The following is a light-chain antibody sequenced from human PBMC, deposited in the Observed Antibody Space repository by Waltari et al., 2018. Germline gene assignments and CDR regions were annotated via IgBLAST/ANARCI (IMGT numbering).Light chain of an antibody. J-gene: IGLJ2*01. CDR3: SSYTTSDTLI. CDR1: SSDVGGFNY. Sequence: QSALTQPASVSGPPGQSLTISCTGTSSDVGGFNYVPWYQQHPGGAPRLMIYGVTNRPSGVSIRFSGSKSGNTASLTISGLQPEDEAYYYCSSYTTSDTLIFAGGTKLTVL. CDR2: GVT. V-gene: IGLV2-14*03.